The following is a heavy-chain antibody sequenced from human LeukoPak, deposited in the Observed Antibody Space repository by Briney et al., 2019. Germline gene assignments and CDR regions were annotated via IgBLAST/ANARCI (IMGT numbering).Heavy chain of an antibody. V-gene: IGHV1-46*01. D-gene: IGHD5-18*01. CDR3: ARQLWLHTFHY. CDR2: INPSGGST. J-gene: IGHJ4*02. Sequence: ASVKVSYKACGYTFTRYYMHWVRQALGQGLEWMGIINPSGGSTSYAQKFQGRVTMTRDTSTSTVYMELSSLRSEDTAVYYCARQLWLHTFHYWGQGTLVTVSS. CDR1: GYTFTRYY.